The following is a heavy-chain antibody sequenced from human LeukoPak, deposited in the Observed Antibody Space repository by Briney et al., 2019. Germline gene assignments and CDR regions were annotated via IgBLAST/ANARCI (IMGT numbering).Heavy chain of an antibody. D-gene: IGHD6-13*01. CDR1: GFTFSSYA. CDR2: ISGSGGST. Sequence: GGSLRLSCAASGFTFSSYAMSWVRRAPGKGLEWVSAISGSGGSTYYADSVKGRFTISRDNSKNTLYLQMNSLRAEDTAVYYCAKGEIAAAGLYYFDYWGQGTLVTVSS. V-gene: IGHV3-23*01. CDR3: AKGEIAAAGLYYFDY. J-gene: IGHJ4*02.